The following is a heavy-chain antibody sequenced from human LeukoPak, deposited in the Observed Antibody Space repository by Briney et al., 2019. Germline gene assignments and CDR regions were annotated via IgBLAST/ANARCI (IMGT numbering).Heavy chain of an antibody. CDR3: VRDLILVWTPGDDFDF. Sequence: GGSLRLSCVASGFTFSSNWMHWVRQAPGKGLVWVSRINSDGSSTSYADSVKGRFTISRDNAKNTLYLQMNSLRAEDTAVYYCVRDLILVWTPGDDFDFWGQGTLVTVSS. D-gene: IGHD3-16*01. CDR2: INSDGSST. CDR1: GFTFSSNW. V-gene: IGHV3-74*01. J-gene: IGHJ4*02.